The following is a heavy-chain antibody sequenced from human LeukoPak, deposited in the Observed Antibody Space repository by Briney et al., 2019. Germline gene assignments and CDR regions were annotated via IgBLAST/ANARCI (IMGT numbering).Heavy chain of an antibody. D-gene: IGHD6-13*01. CDR1: GFIFSDYY. CDR3: VREFWYRFDN. J-gene: IGHJ4*02. Sequence: PGGSLRLSCAASGFIFSDYYMSWIRQAPGKGLEFVSYISSDGTANYYADSVKGRFTISGDNAQNSVYLEMTNLRAEDTAVYYCVREFWYRFDNWGQGTVVTVFS. V-gene: IGHV3-11*04. CDR2: ISSDGTAN.